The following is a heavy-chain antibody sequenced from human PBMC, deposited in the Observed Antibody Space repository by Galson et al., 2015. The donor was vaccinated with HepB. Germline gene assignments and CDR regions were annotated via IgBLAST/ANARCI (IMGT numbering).Heavy chain of an antibody. CDR2: INPSGGST. Sequence: SVKVSCKASGSTFTSYYMHWVRQAPGQGLEWMGIINPSGGSTSYAQKFQGRVTMTRDTSTSTVYMELSSLRSEDTAVYYCARDGKSRAMVRGVIVSTNYYYGMDVWGQGTTVTVSS. J-gene: IGHJ6*02. D-gene: IGHD3-10*01. V-gene: IGHV1-46*03. CDR1: GSTFTSYY. CDR3: ARDGKSRAMVRGVIVSTNYYYGMDV.